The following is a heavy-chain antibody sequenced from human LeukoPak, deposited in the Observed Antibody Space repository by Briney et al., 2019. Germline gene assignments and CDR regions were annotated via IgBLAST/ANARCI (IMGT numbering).Heavy chain of an antibody. Sequence: ASVKVSCKASGYTFTSYYMHWVRQAPGQGLEWMGITNPSGGSTSYAQKFQGRVTMTRDTSTSTVYMELSSLRSEDTAVYYCARDRSVAVAGTTTYYYYGMDVWGQGTTVTVSS. CDR1: GYTFTSYY. V-gene: IGHV1-46*01. CDR2: TNPSGGST. CDR3: ARDRSVAVAGTTTYYYYGMDV. J-gene: IGHJ6*02. D-gene: IGHD6-19*01.